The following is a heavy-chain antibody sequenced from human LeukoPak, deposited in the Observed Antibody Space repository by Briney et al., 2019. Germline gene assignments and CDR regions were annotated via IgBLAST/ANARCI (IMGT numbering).Heavy chain of an antibody. Sequence: GASVKVSCKASGYTFTGYYMHWVRQAPGQGLEWMGWINPNSGGTNYAQKFQGWVTMTRDTSISTAYMELSRLRSDDTAVYYCARESGTMVRGAYGMDVWGQGTTVTVSS. D-gene: IGHD3-10*01. V-gene: IGHV1-2*04. CDR3: ARESGTMVRGAYGMDV. CDR1: GYTFTGYY. CDR2: INPNSGGT. J-gene: IGHJ6*02.